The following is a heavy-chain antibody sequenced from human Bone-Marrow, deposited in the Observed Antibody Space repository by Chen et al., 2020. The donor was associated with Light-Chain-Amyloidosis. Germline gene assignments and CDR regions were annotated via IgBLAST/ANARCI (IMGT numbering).Heavy chain of an antibody. CDR2: IYPDDSEA. V-gene: IGHV5-51*01. CDR1: GYTFPNYW. CDR3: AGRRDGYNFDY. Sequence: EVQLEQSGPDVKKPGESLKISCKGSGYTFPNYWIGWVRQMPGKGLEWMGVIYPDDSEARYSPSFEGQVTISADKSITAAYLQWRSLKASDTAMDYCAGRRDGYNFDYWGQGTLVTVSS. D-gene: IGHD5-12*01. J-gene: IGHJ4*02.